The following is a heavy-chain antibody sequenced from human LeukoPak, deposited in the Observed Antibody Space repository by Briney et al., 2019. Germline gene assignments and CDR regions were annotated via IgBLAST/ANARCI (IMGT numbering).Heavy chain of an antibody. V-gene: IGHV4-34*01. CDR1: GGSFSGYY. D-gene: IGHD2-15*01. J-gene: IGHJ4*02. Sequence: SETLSLTCAVYGGSFSGYYWSWIRQPPGKGLEWIGEINHSGSTNYNPSLKSRVTISVDTSKNQFSLKLSSVTAADTAVYYCARGLSNGVCQSLGGRRSGGSCYYFDYWGQGTLVTVSS. CDR3: ARGLSNGVCQSLGGRRSGGSCYYFDY. CDR2: INHSGST.